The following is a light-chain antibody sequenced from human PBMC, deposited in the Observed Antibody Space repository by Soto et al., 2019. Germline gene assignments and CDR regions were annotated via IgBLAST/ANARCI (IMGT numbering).Light chain of an antibody. J-gene: IGKJ5*01. Sequence: DIQMTQSASSLSASLGDRVSIPCRASQNIRDFLNWYQQKPGKAPEPLIYAASSLQSGVPSRFSGSGSGTDFTLKISRVEAEDVGVYYCMQALQTPITFGQGTRLEIK. CDR2: AAS. V-gene: IGKV1-39*01. CDR1: QNIRDF. CDR3: MQALQTPIT.